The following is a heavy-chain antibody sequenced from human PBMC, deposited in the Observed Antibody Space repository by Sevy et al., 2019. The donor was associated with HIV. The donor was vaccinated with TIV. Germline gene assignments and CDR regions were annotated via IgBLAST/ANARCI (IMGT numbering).Heavy chain of an antibody. CDR2: ISYDGSNE. CDR3: ALERLSSDVAEXFEX. D-gene: IGHD1-1*01. Sequence: GGSLRLSCAASGXXFSYFSMHWVRQAPGKGLEWVATISYDGSNEHYADSVKGRFTISRDNSKNALYLQMNSLRAEDTAVYSCALERLSSDVAEXFEXWGQGTLVTVSS. CDR1: GXXFSYFS. V-gene: IGHV3-30-3*01. J-gene: IGHJ1*01.